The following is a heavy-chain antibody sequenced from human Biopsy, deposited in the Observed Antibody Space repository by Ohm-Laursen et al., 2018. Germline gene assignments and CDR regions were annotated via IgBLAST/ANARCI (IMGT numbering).Heavy chain of an antibody. V-gene: IGHV4-34*08. CDR2: INQAGTT. J-gene: IGHJ4*02. CDR3: GNEVHGRDY. Sequence: GTLSLTCAVFGKTFSDYQWSWIRQPPGKGLEWIGQINQAGTTNFNPSLKSRVSISADASKYEFSLRLTSVTAADTAVYLCGNEVHGRDYWGLGAQVTVSS. D-gene: IGHD2-15*01. CDR1: GKTFSDYQ.